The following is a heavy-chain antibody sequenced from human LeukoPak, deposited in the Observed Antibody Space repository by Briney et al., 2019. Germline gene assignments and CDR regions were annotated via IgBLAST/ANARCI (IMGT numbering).Heavy chain of an antibody. CDR1: GYSFTSYW. V-gene: IGHV5-51*01. CDR3: ARSYDGYGVTYYFDY. CDR2: IYPGDSDT. J-gene: IGHJ4*02. D-gene: IGHD5-24*01. Sequence: GESLKISCRGSGYSFTSYWIGWVRQMPGKGLEWMGIIYPGDSDTRYSPSFQGQVTISADKSISTAYLQWSSLKASDTAMYYRARSYDGYGVTYYFDYWGQGTLVTVSS.